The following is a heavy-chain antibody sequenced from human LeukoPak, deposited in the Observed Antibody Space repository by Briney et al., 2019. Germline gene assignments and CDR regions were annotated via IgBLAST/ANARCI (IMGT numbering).Heavy chain of an antibody. CDR1: GYSFTSYW. CDR2: IYPGDSDT. Sequence: GESLKISCKGSGYSFTSYWIGWVRQMPGKGLEWMGLIYPGDSDTRYSPSFQGQVTISVDKSITTAYLQWSSLKASDTALYHCARPGSGSYYSLGYWGQGTLVTVSS. CDR3: ARPGSGSYYSLGY. V-gene: IGHV5-51*01. D-gene: IGHD3-10*01. J-gene: IGHJ4*02.